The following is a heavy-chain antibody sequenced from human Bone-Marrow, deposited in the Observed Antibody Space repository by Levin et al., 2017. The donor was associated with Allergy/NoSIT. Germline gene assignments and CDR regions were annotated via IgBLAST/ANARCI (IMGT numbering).Heavy chain of an antibody. CDR1: GFTFSDYY. Sequence: GESLKISCAASGFTFSDYYMSWMRQAPGKGLEWVSYITSNGGSKYYADSVKGRFTISRDNAKNSLSLQMNSLRAEDTAVYYCVVALDYWGQGTLITVSS. V-gene: IGHV3-11*01. D-gene: IGHD2-15*01. CDR3: VVALDY. J-gene: IGHJ4*02. CDR2: ITSNGGSK.